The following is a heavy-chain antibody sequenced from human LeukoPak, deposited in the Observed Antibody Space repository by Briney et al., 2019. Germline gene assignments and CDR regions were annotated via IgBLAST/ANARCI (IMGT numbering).Heavy chain of an antibody. CDR3: ARDEVGPLDY. Sequence: QSGGSLRLSCAASGFTLSSYGMHWVRQAPGKGLEWVAVIWYDGSNKYYADSVKGRFTISRDNSKNTLYLQMNGLRAEDTAVYYCARDEVGPLDYWGQGTLVTVSS. CDR2: IWYDGSNK. V-gene: IGHV3-33*01. CDR1: GFTLSSYG. D-gene: IGHD2-15*01. J-gene: IGHJ4*02.